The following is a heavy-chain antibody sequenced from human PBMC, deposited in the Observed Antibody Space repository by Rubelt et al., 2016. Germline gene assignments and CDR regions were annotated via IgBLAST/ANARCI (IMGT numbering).Heavy chain of an antibody. V-gene: IGHV3-21*01. J-gene: IGHJ6*02. CDR2: ISSSSSYI. CDR3: ARDFGNYDFWSGYYTGIEYYYYGMDV. D-gene: IGHD3-3*01. Sequence: PGKGLEWVSSISSSSSYIYYADSVKGRFTISRDNAKNSLYLQMNSLRAEDTAVYYCARDFGNYDFWSGYYTGIEYYYYGMDVWGQGTTVTVSS.